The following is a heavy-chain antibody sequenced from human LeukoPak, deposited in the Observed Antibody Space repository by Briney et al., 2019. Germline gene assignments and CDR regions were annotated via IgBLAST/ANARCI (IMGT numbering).Heavy chain of an antibody. V-gene: IGHV3-23*01. CDR1: GFTISRKC. Sequence: PGGSLSLSCAASGFTISRKCMSVVRQARGKGLEWVSVISGSGGSTYSADSVKGRFAISRDNSKNTLYLQMNSLRAEDTAVYFRAKSQDGGRLFHFDYWGQGTLVTVSS. D-gene: IGHD1-26*01. CDR3: AKSQDGGRLFHFDY. J-gene: IGHJ4*02. CDR2: ISGSGGST.